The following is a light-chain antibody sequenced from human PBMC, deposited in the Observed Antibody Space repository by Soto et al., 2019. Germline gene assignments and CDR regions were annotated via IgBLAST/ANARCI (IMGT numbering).Light chain of an antibody. CDR3: QQRSDWPPRLT. V-gene: IGKV3-11*01. CDR2: DAS. Sequence: EIVLTQSPATLSLSPGERATLSCRTSQSVSTYFAWYQQKPGQAPRLLIYDASNRATGIPARFSGSGSGTDFTLTISSLDPEDVAIYYCQQRSDWPPRLTFGGGTKVEIK. CDR1: QSVSTY. J-gene: IGKJ4*01.